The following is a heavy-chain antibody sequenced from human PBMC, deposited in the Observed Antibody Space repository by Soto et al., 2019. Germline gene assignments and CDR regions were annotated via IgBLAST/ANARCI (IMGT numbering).Heavy chain of an antibody. CDR2: ISAYNGNT. D-gene: IGHD2-15*01. CDR3: ARVAYYCSGGSCHRKTIYYYYYMDV. CDR1: GYTFTSYG. V-gene: IGHV1-18*01. Sequence: QVQLVQSGAEVKKPGASVKVSCKASGYTFTSYGISWVRQAPGQGREWMGWISAYNGNTNYAQKLQGRVTMTTDTSTSTAYMELRSIRSDDTAVYYCARVAYYCSGGSCHRKTIYYYYYMDVWGKGTTVTVSS. J-gene: IGHJ6*03.